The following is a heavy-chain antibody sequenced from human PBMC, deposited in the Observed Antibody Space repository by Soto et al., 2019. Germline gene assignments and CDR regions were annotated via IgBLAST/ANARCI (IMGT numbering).Heavy chain of an antibody. CDR2: INSKSGGP. CDR3: ARGVGTSWFDP. J-gene: IGHJ5*02. V-gene: IGHV1-2*04. D-gene: IGHD1-26*01. Sequence: ASVKVSCKASGYTFTDHYLHWIRQAPGQGLEWIGWINSKSGGPNYAQKFRGSVTLTRDTSITTAYMEMSRLTSDDTAVYYSARGVGTSWFDPWGQGSLVTVSS. CDR1: GYTFTDHY.